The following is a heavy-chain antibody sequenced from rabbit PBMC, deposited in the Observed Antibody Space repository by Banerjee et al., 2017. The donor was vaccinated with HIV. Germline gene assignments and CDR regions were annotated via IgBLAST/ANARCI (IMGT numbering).Heavy chain of an antibody. CDR2: INTGSGTT. J-gene: IGHJ4*01. CDR1: GFSLSSYN. Sequence: QEQLEESGGDLVKPEGSLTLTCTASGFSLSSYNIQWARQAPGKGLEWIGYINTGSGTTDYANWVNGRFTISRSTSLNTVTLQMTYLTGADTATYFCARGGYADYPGYGYVFGLWGPGTLVTVS. V-gene: IGHV1S47*01. CDR3: ARGGYADYPGYGYVFGL. D-gene: IGHD7-1*01.